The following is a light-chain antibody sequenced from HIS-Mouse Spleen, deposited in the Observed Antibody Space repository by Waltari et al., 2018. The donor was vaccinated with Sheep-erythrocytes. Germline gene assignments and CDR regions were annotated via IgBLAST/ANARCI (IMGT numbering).Light chain of an antibody. J-gene: IGLJ2*01. CDR1: ALQKQY. Sequence: SYELTQPPSVSVSPGQTARITCPGDALQKQYSYWYQQKPGQAPVLVIYQDTKRPSGIPGRFSGSNSGNTATLTISGTQAMDEADYYCQAWDSSIVVFGGGTKLTVL. V-gene: IGLV3-1*01. CDR3: QAWDSSIVV. CDR2: QDT.